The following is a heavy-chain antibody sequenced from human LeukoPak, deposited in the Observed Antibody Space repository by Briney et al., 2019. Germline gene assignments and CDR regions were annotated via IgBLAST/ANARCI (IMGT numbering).Heavy chain of an antibody. D-gene: IGHD3-9*01. CDR1: GFTFSSYA. V-gene: IGHV3-23*01. J-gene: IGHJ5*02. CDR2: ISGSGGST. CDR3: AKGAIRYFDWLQGCWFDP. Sequence: GGSLRLSCAASGFTFSSYAMSWVRQAPGKGLEWVSAISGSGGSTYYADSVKGRFTISRDNSKNTLYLQMNSLRAEDTAVYYCAKGAIRYFDWLQGCWFDPWGQGTLVTVSS.